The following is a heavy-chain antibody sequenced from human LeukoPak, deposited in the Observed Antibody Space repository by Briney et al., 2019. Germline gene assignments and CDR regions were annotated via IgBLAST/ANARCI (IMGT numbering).Heavy chain of an antibody. J-gene: IGHJ5*02. CDR3: ARDVTYHGGDWFDP. CDR1: GFTFSSYW. CDR2: IKQDGSEK. V-gene: IGHV3-7*01. Sequence: GGSLRLSCAASGFTFSSYWMSWVRQAPGKGLEWVANIKQDGSEKYYVDSVKGRFTISRDNAKNSLYLQMNSLRAEDTAVYYCARDVTYHGGDWFDPWGQGTLVTVSS. D-gene: IGHD4-23*01.